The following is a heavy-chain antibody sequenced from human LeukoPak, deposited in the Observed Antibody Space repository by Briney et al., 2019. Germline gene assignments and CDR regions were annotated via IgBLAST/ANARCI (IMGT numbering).Heavy chain of an antibody. D-gene: IGHD6-6*01. Sequence: GGSLRLSCAASGVTFSNYGMHWVRQAPGKGLEWVAYIRYDGSNKYYADSVKGRFTISRDNAKNSLYLQMNSLRAEDTAVYYCARGVWDIAARDSYYFDYWGQGTLVTVSS. V-gene: IGHV3-30*02. CDR2: IRYDGSNK. J-gene: IGHJ4*02. CDR1: GVTFSNYG. CDR3: ARGVWDIAARDSYYFDY.